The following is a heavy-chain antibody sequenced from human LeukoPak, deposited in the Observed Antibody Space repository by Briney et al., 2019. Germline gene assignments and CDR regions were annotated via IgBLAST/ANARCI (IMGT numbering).Heavy chain of an antibody. V-gene: IGHV4-59*12. CDR3: ARDSAYCSSTSCYAPDY. CDR2: IYYSGST. CDR1: GGSIGSYY. J-gene: IGHJ4*02. D-gene: IGHD2-2*01. Sequence: SETLSLTCTVSGGSIGSYYWSWIRQLPGKGLEWIGYIYYSGSTYYNPSLKSRVTISVDTSKDQFSLKLSSVTAADTAVYYCARDSAYCSSTSCYAPDYWGQGTLVTVSS.